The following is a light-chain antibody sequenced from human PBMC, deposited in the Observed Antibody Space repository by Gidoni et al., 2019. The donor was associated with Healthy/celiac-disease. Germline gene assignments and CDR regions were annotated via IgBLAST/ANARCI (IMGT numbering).Light chain of an antibody. V-gene: IGKV1-39*01. CDR2: AAS. CDR1: QSISSY. J-gene: IGKJ5*01. CDR3: QQSYSTPIT. Sequence: GDRVTITCRASQSISSYLNWYQQKPGKAPKLLIYAASSLQSGVPSRFSGSGSGTDFTLTISSLQPEDFATYYCQQSYSTPITFGQXTRLEIK.